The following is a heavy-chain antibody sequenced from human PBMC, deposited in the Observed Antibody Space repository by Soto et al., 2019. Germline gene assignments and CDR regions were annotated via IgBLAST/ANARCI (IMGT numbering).Heavy chain of an antibody. CDR2: ISSSSSYI. CDR3: ASTPGRSVEWLLDYFDY. CDR1: GFTFSSYS. Sequence: EVQLVESGGGLVNPGGSLRLSCAASGFTFSSYSMNWVRQAPGKGLEWVSSISSSSSYIYYADSVKGRFTISRDNAKNSLYLQMNSLRAEDTAVYYCASTPGRSVEWLLDYFDYWGQGTLVTVSS. J-gene: IGHJ4*02. V-gene: IGHV3-21*01. D-gene: IGHD3-3*01.